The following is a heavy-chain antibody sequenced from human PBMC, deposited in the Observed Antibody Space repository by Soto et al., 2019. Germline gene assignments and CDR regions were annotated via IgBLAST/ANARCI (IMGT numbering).Heavy chain of an antibody. CDR1: GYTFINFD. Sequence: ASVKVSCKASGYTFINFDISWVRQAAGQGLEWLGWMNPGSGQTGYASKFQGRVAMTRDASTGTSHLELSSLTSDDTAVYYCARMASAGTLNWFDPWGQGTLVTVSS. V-gene: IGHV1-8*02. D-gene: IGHD6-13*01. J-gene: IGHJ5*02. CDR3: ARMASAGTLNWFDP. CDR2: MNPGSGQT.